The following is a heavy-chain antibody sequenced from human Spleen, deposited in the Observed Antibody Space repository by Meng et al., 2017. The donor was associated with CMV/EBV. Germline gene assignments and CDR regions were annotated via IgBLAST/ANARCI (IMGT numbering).Heavy chain of an antibody. Sequence: GGSLRLSCAASGFTFNTYAMHWVRQAPGKGLEWVAVISHDGPDKYYADSVKGRLTISRDNAKNSLYLQMNSLRAEDTAVYYCARDPQGDGYTSLFDFWGQGTLVTVSS. CDR2: ISHDGPDK. J-gene: IGHJ4*02. D-gene: IGHD6-13*01. CDR1: GFTFNTYA. CDR3: ARDPQGDGYTSLFDF. V-gene: IGHV3-30-3*01.